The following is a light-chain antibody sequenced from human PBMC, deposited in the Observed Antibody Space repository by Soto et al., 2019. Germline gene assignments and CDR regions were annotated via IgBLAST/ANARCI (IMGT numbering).Light chain of an antibody. CDR1: SSDVGGYHY. Sequence: QSALTQPASVSGSPGHSITISCTGTSSDVGGYHYVSWYQQHPGKAPKLMIYDVSNRPSGVSNRFSGSKSGNTASLTISGLQAEDEADYYCSSYTSSSTLVVFGTGTKVTVL. CDR3: SSYTSSSTLVV. V-gene: IGLV2-14*01. CDR2: DVS. J-gene: IGLJ1*01.